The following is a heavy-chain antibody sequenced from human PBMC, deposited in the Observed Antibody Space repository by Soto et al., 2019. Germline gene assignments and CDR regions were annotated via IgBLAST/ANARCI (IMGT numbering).Heavy chain of an antibody. J-gene: IGHJ4*02. Sequence: GGSLRLSCAASGFTFSNAWMSWVRQAPGKGLEWVGRIKSKTDGGTTDYAAPVKGRFTISRDDSKNTLYLQMNSLKTEDTAVYYCTTGASLLWFGELSSRFDYWGQGTLFTVSS. CDR3: TTGASLLWFGELSSRFDY. CDR2: IKSKTDGGTT. D-gene: IGHD3-10*01. CDR1: GFTFSNAW. V-gene: IGHV3-15*01.